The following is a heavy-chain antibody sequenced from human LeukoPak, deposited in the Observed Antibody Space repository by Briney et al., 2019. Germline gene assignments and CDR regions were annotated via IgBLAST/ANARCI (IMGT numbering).Heavy chain of an antibody. V-gene: IGHV3-23*01. CDR2: ISGRAGTT. CDR3: ARDTDGIVGATYEYYYYYYMDV. Sequence: HTGGSLRLSCATSGFSFSSYGIHWVRQAPGKGLEWVSAISGRAGTTYYADSVKGRFTISRDNSKNTLYLQMNSLRAEDTAVYYCARDTDGIVGATYEYYYYYYMDVWGKGTTVTISS. J-gene: IGHJ6*03. CDR1: GFSFSSYG. D-gene: IGHD1-26*01.